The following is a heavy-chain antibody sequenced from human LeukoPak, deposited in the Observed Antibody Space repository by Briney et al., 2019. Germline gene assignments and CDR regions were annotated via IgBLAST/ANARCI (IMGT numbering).Heavy chain of an antibody. J-gene: IGHJ4*02. D-gene: IGHD5-18*01. Sequence: DSVKVSCKASGYTFTSYGISWVRQAPGQGLEWMGWISACNGNTNYAQKLQGRVTMTTDTSTSTAYMELRSLRSDDTAVYYCARDRSVPYSPGGDYWGQGTLVTVSS. CDR1: GYTFTSYG. CDR2: ISACNGNT. CDR3: ARDRSVPYSPGGDY. V-gene: IGHV1-18*04.